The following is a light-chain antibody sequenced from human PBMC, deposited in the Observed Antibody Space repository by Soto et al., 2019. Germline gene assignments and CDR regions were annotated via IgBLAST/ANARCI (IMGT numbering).Light chain of an antibody. V-gene: IGLV1-40*01. CDR3: QSYDSSVSKVV. Sequence: QSVLTQPPSVSWAPGQRVTLSCTGSSSNIGAGYDVHWYQQLPGTAPKLLIYGNSNRPSGVPDRFSGSKSGTSASLAITGLQAEDEADYYCQSYDSSVSKVVFGGGTKLTVL. CDR2: GNS. J-gene: IGLJ2*01. CDR1: SSNIGAGYD.